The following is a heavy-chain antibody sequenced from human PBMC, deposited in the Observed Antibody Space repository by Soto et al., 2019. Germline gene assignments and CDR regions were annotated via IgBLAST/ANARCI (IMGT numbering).Heavy chain of an antibody. CDR1: GYSFTTSW. Sequence: EVQLVQSGSEGKKPGESLRISCKGSGYSFTTSWIGWVRQMPGKGLEWMGIIYPSDSDTRYSPSFQGHVTISADKSITTAYLQWSSLKASDTAMYYCARLGLSGYGPDYWGQGTLVTVAS. V-gene: IGHV5-51*01. J-gene: IGHJ4*02. CDR3: ARLGLSGYGPDY. CDR2: IYPSDSDT. D-gene: IGHD3-9*01.